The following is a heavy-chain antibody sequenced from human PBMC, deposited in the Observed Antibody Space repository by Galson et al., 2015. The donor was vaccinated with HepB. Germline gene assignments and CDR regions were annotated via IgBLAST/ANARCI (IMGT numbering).Heavy chain of an antibody. J-gene: IGHJ3*02. Sequence: SVKVSCKASGYTFTSYDINWVRQATGQGLEWMGWMNPNSGNTGYAQKFQGRVTMTRNTSISTAYMELSSLRSEDTAVYYCARGNWQVRDAFDIWGQGTMVTVSS. CDR2: MNPNSGNT. D-gene: IGHD1-1*01. CDR1: GYTFTSYD. V-gene: IGHV1-8*01. CDR3: ARGNWQVRDAFDI.